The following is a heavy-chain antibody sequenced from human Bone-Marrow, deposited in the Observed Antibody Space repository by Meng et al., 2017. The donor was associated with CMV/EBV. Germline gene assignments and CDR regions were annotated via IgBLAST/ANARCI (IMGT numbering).Heavy chain of an antibody. V-gene: IGHV3-23*01. J-gene: IGHJ4*02. CDR2: ISGSGGST. Sequence: GGSLRLSCAASGFTFSSYSMNWVRQAPGKGLEWVSAISGSGGSTYYADSVKGRFTISRDNSKNTLYLQMNSLRAEDTAVYYCAKQGDDFWSGPRDYWGQGTLVTVSS. CDR1: GFTFSSYS. D-gene: IGHD3-3*01. CDR3: AKQGDDFWSGPRDY.